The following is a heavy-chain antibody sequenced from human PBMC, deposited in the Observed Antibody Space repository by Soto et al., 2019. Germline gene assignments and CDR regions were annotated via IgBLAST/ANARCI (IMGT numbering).Heavy chain of an antibody. CDR3: ARHNRTIIRAYYDFWSDYTTSYCFDY. J-gene: IGHJ4*02. V-gene: IGHV4-59*08. Sequence: SETLSLTCTVSGGSISSYYWSWIRQPPGKGLEWIGYIYYSGSTNYNPSLKSRVTISVDTSKNQFSLKLSSVTAADTAVYYCARHNRTIIRAYYDFWSDYTTSYCFDYWGQGTLVTVSS. D-gene: IGHD3-3*01. CDR1: GGSISSYY. CDR2: IYYSGST.